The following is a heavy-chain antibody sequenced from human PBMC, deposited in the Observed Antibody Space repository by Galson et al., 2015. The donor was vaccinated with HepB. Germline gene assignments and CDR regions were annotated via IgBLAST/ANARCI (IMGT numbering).Heavy chain of an antibody. Sequence: CAISGDSVSSNSAAWNWIRQSPSRGLEWLGRTYYRSKWYNDYAVSVKSRITINPDTSKNQFSLQLNSVTPEDTAVYYCARGAPMDTAMVTDPNYYYYYYMDVWGQGTLVTVSS. V-gene: IGHV6-1*01. CDR3: ARGAPMDTAMVTDPNYYYYYYMDV. D-gene: IGHD5-18*01. CDR1: GDSVSSNSAA. J-gene: IGHJ6*03. CDR2: TYYRSKWYN.